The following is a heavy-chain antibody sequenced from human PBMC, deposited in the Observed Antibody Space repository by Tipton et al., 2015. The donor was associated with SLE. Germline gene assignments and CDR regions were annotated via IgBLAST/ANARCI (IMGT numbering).Heavy chain of an antibody. CDR2: IYYSGST. V-gene: IGHV4-59*11. CDR3: AREGTYYYDSSGSGWFDP. J-gene: IGHJ5*02. D-gene: IGHD3-22*01. CDR1: GGSISSHY. Sequence: TLSLTCTVSGGSISSHYWSWIRQPPGKGLEWIGYIYYSGSTNYNPSLKSRVTISVDTSKNQFSLKLSSVTAADTAVYYRAREGTYYYDSSGSGWFDPWGQGTLVTVSS.